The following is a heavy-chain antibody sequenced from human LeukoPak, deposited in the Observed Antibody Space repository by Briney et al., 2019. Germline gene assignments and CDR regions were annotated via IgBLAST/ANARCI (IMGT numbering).Heavy chain of an antibody. J-gene: IGHJ5*02. V-gene: IGHV3-7*01. CDR2: IKQDGSEK. Sequence: GGSLRLSCAASGFTFSSYWMSWVRQAPGKGLEGVANIKQDGSEKYYVDSVKCRFTISRDNAKNTLNLQMNSLRAEDTAVYYCARDLGQYYDTSDNWFDPWGQGTLVTVSS. D-gene: IGHD3-22*01. CDR3: ARDLGQYYDTSDNWFDP. CDR1: GFTFSSYW.